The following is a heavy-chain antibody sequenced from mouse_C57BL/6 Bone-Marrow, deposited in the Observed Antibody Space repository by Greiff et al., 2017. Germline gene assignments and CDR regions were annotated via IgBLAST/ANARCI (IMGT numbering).Heavy chain of an antibody. CDR2: ILPGSGST. CDR3: ARSLIYYYGSSYAWFAY. V-gene: IGHV1-9*01. J-gene: IGHJ3*01. D-gene: IGHD1-1*01. CDR1: GYTFTGYW. Sequence: QVQLQQSGAELMKPGASVKLSCKATGYTFTGYWIEWVKQRPGHGLEWIGEILPGSGSTNYNEKFKGKATFTADTSSSTAYMQLSSLTTEDSAIYYCARSLIYYYGSSYAWFAYWGQGTLVTVSA.